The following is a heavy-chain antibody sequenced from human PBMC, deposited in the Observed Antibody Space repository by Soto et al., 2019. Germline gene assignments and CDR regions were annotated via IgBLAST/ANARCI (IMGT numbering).Heavy chain of an antibody. J-gene: IGHJ6*02. Sequence: PGGSLRLSCAASGFTFDDYGMSWVRQAPGKGLEWVSGINWNGGSTGYADSVKGRFTISRDNAKNSLYLQMNSLRAEDTALYYCARDDYGDFYYYYGMDVWGQGTTVTVSS. V-gene: IGHV3-20*04. D-gene: IGHD4-17*01. CDR2: INWNGGST. CDR1: GFTFDDYG. CDR3: ARDDYGDFYYYYGMDV.